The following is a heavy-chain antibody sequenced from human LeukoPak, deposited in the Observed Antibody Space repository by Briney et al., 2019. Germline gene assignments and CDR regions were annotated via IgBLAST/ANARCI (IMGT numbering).Heavy chain of an antibody. Sequence: ASVKVSCKVSGSTLTELSMHRVRQAPGKGHEWMGGFDPEDGETIYAQKFQGRVTMTEDTSTDTAYMELSSLRSEDTAVYYCATDFSMVRGVNWFDPCGQGTLVTVSS. J-gene: IGHJ5*02. CDR2: FDPEDGET. D-gene: IGHD3-10*01. V-gene: IGHV1-24*01. CDR3: ATDFSMVRGVNWFDP. CDR1: GSTLTELS.